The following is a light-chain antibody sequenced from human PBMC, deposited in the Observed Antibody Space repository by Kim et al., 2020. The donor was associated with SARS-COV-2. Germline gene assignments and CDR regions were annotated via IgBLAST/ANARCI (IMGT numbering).Light chain of an antibody. J-gene: IGKJ1*01. V-gene: IGKV3-15*01. Sequence: DIVMTQSPATLSASPGARVTLSCRASESVSTKLAWYQQKGGQAPRLLIYGASTRATGVPGRFSGSGSGTEFTLTISSLQSDDFAVYYCQQYEDWPPWTFGQGTKVDIK. CDR3: QQYEDWPPWT. CDR1: ESVSTK. CDR2: GAS.